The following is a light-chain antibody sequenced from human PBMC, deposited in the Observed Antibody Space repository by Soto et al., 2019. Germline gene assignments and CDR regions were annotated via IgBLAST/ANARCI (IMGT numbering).Light chain of an antibody. J-gene: IGKJ5*01. CDR2: AAS. CDR1: QDIDNY. Sequence: IQLTQSPSSLSASVGESVTITCRASQDIDNYLNWYQHTPGQAPKLLIYAASYLETGVPARFSGSGSGTDFSFTITSLQPEDSATYYCQQYDTRPTMTFGQGTRLDI. V-gene: IGKV1-33*01. CDR3: QQYDTRPTMT.